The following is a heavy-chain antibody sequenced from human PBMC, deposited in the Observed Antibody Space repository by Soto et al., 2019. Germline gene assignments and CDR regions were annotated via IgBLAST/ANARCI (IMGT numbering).Heavy chain of an antibody. D-gene: IGHD3-9*01. Sequence: ASVKVSCKASGYTFTSYGISWVRQAPGQGLEWMGWISAYNGNTNYAQKLQGRVTMTTDTSTSTAYMELRSLRSDDTAVYYCARERRSYDILTGYSGYYGMDVWGQGTTVTVSS. V-gene: IGHV1-18*01. CDR3: ARERRSYDILTGYSGYYGMDV. CDR1: GYTFTSYG. CDR2: ISAYNGNT. J-gene: IGHJ6*02.